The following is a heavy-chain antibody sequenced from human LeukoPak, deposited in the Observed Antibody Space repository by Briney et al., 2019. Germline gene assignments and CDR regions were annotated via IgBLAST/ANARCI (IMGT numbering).Heavy chain of an antibody. CDR2: ISSSGRTI. Sequence: PGGSLRLSCAASGFTFSNYEMNWVRQAPGKGLEWVSYISSSGRTIYYADSVKGRFTISRDNANNSLYLQMNSLRAEDTAVYYCARESSGYFYWGQGTLVTVSS. J-gene: IGHJ4*02. CDR3: ARESSGYFY. D-gene: IGHD3-22*01. V-gene: IGHV3-48*03. CDR1: GFTFSNYE.